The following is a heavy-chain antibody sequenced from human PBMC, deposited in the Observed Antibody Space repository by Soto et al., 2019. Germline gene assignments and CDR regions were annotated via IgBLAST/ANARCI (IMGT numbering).Heavy chain of an antibody. CDR2: VYYSGST. J-gene: IGHJ3*02. CDR1: GASISSSY. D-gene: IGHD3-22*01. V-gene: IGHV4-59*01. Sequence: SETLSLTCTVSGASISSSYWSWIRQSPGKGLEWIGYVYYSGSTNYNPSLKSRVTISVDTSKNQFSLKLSSVTAADTAVYYCARGYYDTSGQSNTFDIWGQGAMVTVSS. CDR3: ARGYYDTSGQSNTFDI.